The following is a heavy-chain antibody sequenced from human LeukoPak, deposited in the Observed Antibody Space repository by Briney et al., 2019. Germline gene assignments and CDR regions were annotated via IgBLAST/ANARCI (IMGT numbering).Heavy chain of an antibody. V-gene: IGHV4-39*07. D-gene: IGHD5-18*01. CDR2: IYYSGST. J-gene: IGHJ4*02. CDR3: ASPGKTARGYYFDY. Sequence: SETLSLTCTVSGGSISSSSYYWGWIRQPPGKGLEWIGSIYYSGSTYYNPSLKSRVTISVDTSKNQFSLKLSSVTAADTAVYYCASPGKTARGYYFDYWGQGTLVTVSS. CDR1: GGSISSSSYY.